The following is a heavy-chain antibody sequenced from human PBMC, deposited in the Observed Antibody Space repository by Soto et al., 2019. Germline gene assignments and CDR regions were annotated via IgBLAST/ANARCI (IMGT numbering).Heavy chain of an antibody. CDR1: GGSIRGYY. D-gene: IGHD2-2*01. CDR2: MHTSGST. V-gene: IGHV4-4*07. J-gene: IGHJ4*02. Sequence: QMQLQESGPGLVKPSETLSLTCTVSGGSIRGYYWSWIRQSAGMRLEWIGRMHTSGSTNYKPSLNRRVTISVDMAKTQISLKLTSVTAADTVLYYCVRASMPKAHFDSWGQGTLVTVSS. CDR3: VRASMPKAHFDS.